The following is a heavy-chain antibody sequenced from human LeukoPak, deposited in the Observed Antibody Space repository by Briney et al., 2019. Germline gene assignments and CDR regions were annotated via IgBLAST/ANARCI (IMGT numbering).Heavy chain of an antibody. CDR1: GFTFSSYG. J-gene: IGHJ4*02. Sequence: GGSLRLSCAASGFTFSSYGMHWVRQAPGKGLEWVAVIWYDGSNKYYADSVKGRFIISRDDSKNTLYLQMNSLSPDDTAIYYCAKTLAYLDVVVVPAAFDYWGQGTLVTVSS. D-gene: IGHD2-2*01. CDR2: IWYDGSNK. V-gene: IGHV3-33*03. CDR3: AKTLAYLDVVVVPAAFDY.